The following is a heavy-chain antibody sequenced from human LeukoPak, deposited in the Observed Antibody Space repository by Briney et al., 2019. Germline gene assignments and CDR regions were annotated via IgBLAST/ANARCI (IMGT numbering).Heavy chain of an antibody. CDR1: GYTFTSYG. V-gene: IGHV1-18*01. CDR2: ISAYNGNT. CDR3: ARDQKTYYDFWSGHSSPEVDY. J-gene: IGHJ4*02. Sequence: ASVKVSCKASGYTFTSYGISWVRQAPGQGLEWMGWISAYNGNTNYVQKLQGRVTMTTDTSTSTAYMELRSLRSDDTAVYYCARDQKTYYDFWSGHSSPEVDYWGQGTLVTVSS. D-gene: IGHD3-3*01.